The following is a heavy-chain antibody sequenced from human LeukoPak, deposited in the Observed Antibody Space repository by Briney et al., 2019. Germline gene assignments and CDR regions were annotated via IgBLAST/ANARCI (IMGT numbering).Heavy chain of an antibody. J-gene: IGHJ4*02. CDR2: IRYDGSNK. CDR3: ARVYQGVAIFDGIDY. D-gene: IGHD3-3*01. CDR1: GFTFSSYG. Sequence: GGSLRLSCAASGFTFSSYGMHWVRQAPGQGLEWVAFIRYDGSNKYYADSLKGRFTISRDNAKNSVYLQMNSLRAEDTAVYYCARVYQGVAIFDGIDYWGQGTLVTVSS. V-gene: IGHV3-30*02.